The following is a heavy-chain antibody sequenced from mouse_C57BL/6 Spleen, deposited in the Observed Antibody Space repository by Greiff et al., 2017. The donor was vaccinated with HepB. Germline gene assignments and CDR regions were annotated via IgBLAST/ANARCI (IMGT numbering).Heavy chain of an antibody. J-gene: IGHJ1*03. CDR2: IYPGNSDT. V-gene: IGHV1-5*01. Sequence: VQLQQSGTVLARPGASVKMSCKTSGYTFTSYWMHWVKQRPGQGLEWIGAIYPGNSDTSYNQKFKGKAKLTAVTSASTAYMELSSLTNEDSAVYYCTRGNYGSHWYFDVWGTGTTVTVSS. CDR1: GYTFTSYW. D-gene: IGHD1-1*01. CDR3: TRGNYGSHWYFDV.